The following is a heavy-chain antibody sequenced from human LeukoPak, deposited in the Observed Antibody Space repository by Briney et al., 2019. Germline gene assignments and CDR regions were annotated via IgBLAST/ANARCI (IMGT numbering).Heavy chain of an antibody. Sequence: PSETLSLICTVSGGSISISSYYWSWIRQSPGKGLEWIGYVFYSGKTDYSSSLRSRVSMSVDTSKNQFSLKVTSVTAADTAVYYCARMVPIPGHYYFDYWGQGTLVTVSS. CDR1: GGSISISSYY. CDR3: ARMVPIPGHYYFDY. D-gene: IGHD3-10*01. J-gene: IGHJ4*02. V-gene: IGHV4-61*01. CDR2: VFYSGKT.